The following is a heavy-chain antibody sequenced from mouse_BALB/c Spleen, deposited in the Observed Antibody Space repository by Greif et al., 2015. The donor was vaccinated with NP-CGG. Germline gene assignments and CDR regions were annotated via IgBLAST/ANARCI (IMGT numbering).Heavy chain of an antibody. V-gene: IGHV5-6-4*01. Sequence: EVQRVESGGGLVKPGGSLKLSCAASGFTFSSYTMSWVRQTPEKRLEWVATISSGGSYTYYPDSVKGRFTISRDNAKNTLYLQMSSLKSEDTAMYYCTRGGDRYAMDYWGQGTSVTVSS. CDR2: ISSGGSYT. J-gene: IGHJ4*01. CDR3: TRGGDRYAMDY. CDR1: GFTFSSYT.